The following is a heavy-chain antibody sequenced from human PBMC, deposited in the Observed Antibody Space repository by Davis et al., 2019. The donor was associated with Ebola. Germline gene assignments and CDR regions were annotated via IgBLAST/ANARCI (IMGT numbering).Heavy chain of an antibody. Sequence: GESLMISCKGSGYSFTSYWISWVRQMPGKGLEWMGRIDPSDSYTNYSPSFQGHVTISADKSISTAYLQWSSLKASDTAMYYCASHIYYYYGMDVWGQGTTVTVSS. CDR3: ASHIYYYYGMDV. V-gene: IGHV5-10-1*01. J-gene: IGHJ6*02. CDR2: IDPSDSYT. CDR1: GYSFTSYW.